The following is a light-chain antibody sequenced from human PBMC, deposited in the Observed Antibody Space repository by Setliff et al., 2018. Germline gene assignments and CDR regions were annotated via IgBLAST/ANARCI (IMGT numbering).Light chain of an antibody. CDR2: DVS. J-gene: IGLJ3*02. V-gene: IGLV2-14*03. CDR1: SSDIGGYNY. CDR3: SSYTSTSTLDWV. Sequence: QSVLTQPASVSGSPGQSITIPCTGTSSDIGGYNYVSWYQQHASKAPKVMIYDVSNRPSGVSDRFSGSKSGNTASLTISGLQTEDEADYYCSSYTSTSTLDWVFGGGTKVTVL.